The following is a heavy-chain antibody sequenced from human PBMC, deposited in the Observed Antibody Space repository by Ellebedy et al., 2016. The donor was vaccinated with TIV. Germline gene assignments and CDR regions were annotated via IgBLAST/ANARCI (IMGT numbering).Heavy chain of an antibody. D-gene: IGHD1-14*01. J-gene: IGHJ6*02. CDR3: TASPPDDIYYYYYGMDV. Sequence: ASVKVSCXASGYTFTSYGISWVRQAPGQGLEWMGGFDPEDGETIYAQKFQGRVTMTEDTSTDTAYMELSSLRSEDTAVYYCTASPPDDIYYYYYGMDVWGQGTTVTVSS. V-gene: IGHV1-24*01. CDR2: FDPEDGET. CDR1: GYTFTSYG.